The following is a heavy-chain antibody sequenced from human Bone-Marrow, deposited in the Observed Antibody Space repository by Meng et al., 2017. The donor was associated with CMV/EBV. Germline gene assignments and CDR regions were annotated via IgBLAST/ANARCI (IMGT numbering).Heavy chain of an antibody. CDR2: IYHSGST. J-gene: IGHJ5*02. CDR3: ARGSLRYDSSGYYQNWFDP. V-gene: IGHV4-4*02. D-gene: IGHD3-22*01. Sequence: ISSSSGWSWVRQPPGKGLEWIGEIYHSGSTNYNPSLKSRVTISVDKSKNQFSLKLSSVTAADTAVYYCARGSLRYDSSGYYQNWFDPWGQGTLVTVSS. CDR1: ISSSSG.